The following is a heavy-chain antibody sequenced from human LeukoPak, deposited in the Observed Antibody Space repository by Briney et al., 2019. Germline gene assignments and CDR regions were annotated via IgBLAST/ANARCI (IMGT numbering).Heavy chain of an antibody. CDR1: GGSFSGYY. V-gene: IGHV4-34*01. CDR2: INQSGST. D-gene: IGHD6-19*01. J-gene: IGHJ6*02. CDR3: ARAPQWLVQGGYYGMDV. Sequence: SETPSLTCALYGGSFSGYYGSSSRQPPGKGLEWIGEINQSGSTNYNPSLKSRVTISVDTSKDQSSLKLSSVTAADTAVYYCARAPQWLVQGGYYGMDVWGQGTTVTVSS.